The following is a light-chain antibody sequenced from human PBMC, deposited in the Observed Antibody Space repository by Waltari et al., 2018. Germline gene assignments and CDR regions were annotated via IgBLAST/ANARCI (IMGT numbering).Light chain of an antibody. CDR3: QQYGTSPFT. V-gene: IGKV3-20*01. Sequence: ELVLTQSPGTLSLYPGESATLSCRASQTVIAGFLAWYQQRPGLPPRLLIYVASRRANGIPYRFSGGGSGTDFTLTITGVEPEDFAVYHCQQYGTSPFTFGGGTKVEIK. J-gene: IGKJ4*01. CDR2: VAS. CDR1: QTVIAGF.